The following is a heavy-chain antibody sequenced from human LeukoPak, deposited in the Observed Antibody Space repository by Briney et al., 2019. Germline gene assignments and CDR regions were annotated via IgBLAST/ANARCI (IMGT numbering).Heavy chain of an antibody. V-gene: IGHV4-59*01. D-gene: IGHD2-15*01. J-gene: IGHJ5*02. CDR3: ARTPPYCSGGSCYSAWFDP. CDR1: GGSISSYY. Sequence: SETLSLTFTVSGGSISSYYWSWIRQPPGKGLEWIGYIYYSGSTNYNPSLKSRVTISVDTSKNQFSLKLSSVTAADTAVYYCARTPPYCSGGSCYSAWFDPWGQGTLVTVSS. CDR2: IYYSGST.